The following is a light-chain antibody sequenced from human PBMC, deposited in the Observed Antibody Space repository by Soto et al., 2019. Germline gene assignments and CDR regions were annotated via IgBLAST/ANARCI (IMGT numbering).Light chain of an antibody. CDR2: GAS. J-gene: IGKJ4*01. CDR1: QSVSRNY. V-gene: IGKV3-20*01. Sequence: EIVMTQSPATLSVSPGERATLSCRASQSVSRNYLGWYQQNPGQAPRFLIYGASNRATGVPDRFSGSASGTDLTFTISRLEPEDFAVYYCQHYGRSPRLFGGGTKVDIX. CDR3: QHYGRSPRL.